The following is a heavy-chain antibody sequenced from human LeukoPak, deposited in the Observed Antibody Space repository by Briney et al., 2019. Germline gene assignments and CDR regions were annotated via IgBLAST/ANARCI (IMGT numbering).Heavy chain of an antibody. J-gene: IGHJ1*01. V-gene: IGHV3-23*01. Sequence: GGSLTLSCAASGFSFSSYAMSWVRQAPGKGLEWVSTISGSGGRTYYPDSVKGRFTISRDNSKNTLYLQMNSLRAEDTAVYYCAKGNKGGMIVPGERPKYFQEWGQGTLVTVSS. CDR1: GFSFSSYA. CDR3: AKGNKGGMIVPGERPKYFQE. CDR2: ISGSGGRT. D-gene: IGHD3-10*01.